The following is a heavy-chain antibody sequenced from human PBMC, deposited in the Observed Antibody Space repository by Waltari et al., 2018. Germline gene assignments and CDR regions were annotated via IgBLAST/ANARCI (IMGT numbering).Heavy chain of an antibody. CDR2: IYYSGST. V-gene: IGHV4-59*11. CDR1: GGSISSHY. J-gene: IGHJ6*02. D-gene: IGHD3-3*01. CDR3: ARLPPSYYDFWSGYSFYGMDV. Sequence: QVQLQESGPGLVKPSETLSLTCTVSGGSISSHYWSWIRPPPGKGLEWIGYIYYSGSTNYNPSLKSRVTISVDTSKNQFSLKLSSVTAADTAVYYCARLPPSYYDFWSGYSFYGMDVWGQGTTVTVSS.